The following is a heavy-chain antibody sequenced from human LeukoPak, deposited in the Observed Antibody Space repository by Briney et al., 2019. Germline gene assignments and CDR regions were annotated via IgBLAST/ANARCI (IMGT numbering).Heavy chain of an antibody. Sequence: GGSLRLSCAASGFTFSSYAMSWVRQAPGNGLEWVSAISGSGGSTYYADSVKGRFTISRDNSKNTLYLQMNSLRAEDTAVYYCAKALPAIVLKLLFDYWGQGPLVTVSS. V-gene: IGHV3-23*01. CDR3: AKALPAIVLKLLFDY. D-gene: IGHD2-2*02. J-gene: IGHJ4*02. CDR1: GFTFSSYA. CDR2: ISGSGGST.